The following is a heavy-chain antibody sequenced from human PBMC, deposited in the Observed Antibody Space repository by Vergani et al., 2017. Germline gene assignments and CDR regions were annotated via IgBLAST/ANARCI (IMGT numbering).Heavy chain of an antibody. CDR1: GGTFSSYA. Sequence: QVQLVQSGAEVKKPGSSVKVSCKASGGTFSSYAISWVRQAPGQGLEWMGGIIPIFGTANYAQKVQGRVTITADESKSTAYMELSSLRSEDTAVYYCARDGYYDSSYWYFDLWGRGTLVTVSS. CDR2: IIPIFGTA. CDR3: ARDGYYDSSYWYFDL. D-gene: IGHD3-22*01. V-gene: IGHV1-69*01. J-gene: IGHJ2*01.